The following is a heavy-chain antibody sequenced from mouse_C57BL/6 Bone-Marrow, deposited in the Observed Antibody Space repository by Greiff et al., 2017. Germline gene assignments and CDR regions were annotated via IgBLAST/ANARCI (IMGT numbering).Heavy chain of an antibody. D-gene: IGHD1-1*01. J-gene: IGHJ1*03. V-gene: IGHV1-15*01. CDR2: IDPETGGT. CDR1: GYTFTDYE. Sequence: VQVVESGAELVRPGASVTLSCKASGYTFTDYEMHWVKQTPVHGLAWIGAIDPETGGTAYNQKFKGKAILTADKSSSTAYLELRSLTSEDSAVXYSCSSWYFDVWGTGTTGTVSS. CDR3: CSSWYFDV.